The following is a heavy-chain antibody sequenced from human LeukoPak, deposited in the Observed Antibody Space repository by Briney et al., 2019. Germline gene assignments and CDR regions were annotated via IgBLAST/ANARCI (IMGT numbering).Heavy chain of an antibody. CDR1: GFTFSSYW. CDR3: ARVRVGYSREFDY. Sequence: GGSLRLSCAASGFTFSSYWMHWVRQAPGKGLVWVSRINSDGSSTSYADSVKGRFTISRDNAKNTLCLQMNSLRAEDTAVYYCARVRVGYSREFDYWGQGTLVTVSS. D-gene: IGHD5-18*01. V-gene: IGHV3-74*01. J-gene: IGHJ4*02. CDR2: INSDGSST.